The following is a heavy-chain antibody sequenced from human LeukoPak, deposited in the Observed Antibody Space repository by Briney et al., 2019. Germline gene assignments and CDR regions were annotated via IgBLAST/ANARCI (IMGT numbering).Heavy chain of an antibody. V-gene: IGHV3-48*01. J-gene: IGHJ4*02. D-gene: IGHD3-3*01. CDR3: AREEEWLVFTHFDY. CDR2: ISSTSSPI. Sequence: PGGSLILSCAASGFNFSSYSMNWVRQAPGKGLEWVSYISSTSSPIYYGDSVKGRFTISRDNAKNSVYLQMNSLRAEDTAVYYCAREEEWLVFTHFDYWGQGTLVTVSS. CDR1: GFNFSSYS.